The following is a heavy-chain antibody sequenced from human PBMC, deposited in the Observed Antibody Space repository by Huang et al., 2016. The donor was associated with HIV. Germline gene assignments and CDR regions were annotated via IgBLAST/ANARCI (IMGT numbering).Heavy chain of an antibody. CDR1: GYTLTELS. D-gene: IGHD2-21*01. J-gene: IGHJ3*02. Sequence: QVQLVQSGAEVKKPGASVKVSCKVSGYTLTELSVHWVRQAPGKGLEWMGGFAPEQGETNYAQNCKGRVTMTEDTSTDTAYMELNSLRSEDTAVYYCATGFDTYYDIWGQGTMVIASS. V-gene: IGHV1-24*01. CDR3: ATGFDTYYDI. CDR2: FAPEQGET.